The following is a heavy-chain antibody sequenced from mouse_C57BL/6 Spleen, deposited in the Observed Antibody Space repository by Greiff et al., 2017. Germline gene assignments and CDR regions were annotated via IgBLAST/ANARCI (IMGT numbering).Heavy chain of an antibody. J-gene: IGHJ4*01. Sequence: VQLQQPGAELVRPGSSVKLSCKASGYTFTSYWMDWVKQRPGQGLEWIGNIYPSDSETHYNQKFKDKATLTVDKSSSTAYMQLSSLTSEDSAVYYCARGGTRAMDYWGQGTSVTVSS. CDR2: IYPSDSET. D-gene: IGHD3-3*01. CDR3: ARGGTRAMDY. V-gene: IGHV1-61*01. CDR1: GYTFTSYW.